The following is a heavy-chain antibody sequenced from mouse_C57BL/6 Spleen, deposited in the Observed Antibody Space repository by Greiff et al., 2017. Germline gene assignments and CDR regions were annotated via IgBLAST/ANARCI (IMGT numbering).Heavy chain of an antibody. J-gene: IGHJ2*01. CDR1: GFTFSSYG. V-gene: IGHV5-6*01. D-gene: IGHD3-3*01. Sequence: EVNVVESGGDLVKPGGSLKLSCAASGFTFSSYGMSWVRQTPDKRLEWVATISSGGSYTYYPDSVKGRFTISRDNAKNTLYLQMSSLKSEDTAMYYCAREGTPYFDYWGQGTTLTVSS. CDR2: ISSGGSYT. CDR3: AREGTPYFDY.